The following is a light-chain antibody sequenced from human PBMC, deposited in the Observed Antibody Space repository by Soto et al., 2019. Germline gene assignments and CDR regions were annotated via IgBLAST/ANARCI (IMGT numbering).Light chain of an antibody. Sequence: EIVMTQSPATLSVSPGERATLSCRASQSVSSNLAWYQQKPGQAPRLLIYGASTSATGIPARFSVSGSGTEFTLTISSLQSEDFAVYYCQQYTNWPPFTFGPGTKVDIK. CDR1: QSVSSN. CDR3: QQYTNWPPFT. CDR2: GAS. V-gene: IGKV3-15*01. J-gene: IGKJ3*01.